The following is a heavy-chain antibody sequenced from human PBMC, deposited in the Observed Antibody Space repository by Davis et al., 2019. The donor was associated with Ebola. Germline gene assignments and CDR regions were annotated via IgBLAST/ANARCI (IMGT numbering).Heavy chain of an antibody. CDR3: ARGDFYYGVDV. J-gene: IGHJ6*02. Sequence: SETLSLTCAVSGGSISSNNWWSWVRQPPGKGLEWIGEIYHGGYSNYNPSLKSRVTISLDKSKNEFSLKLTSVTAADTAVYYCARGDFYYGVDVWGQGTTVTVSS. V-gene: IGHV4-4*02. CDR2: IYHGGYS. CDR1: GGSISSNNW.